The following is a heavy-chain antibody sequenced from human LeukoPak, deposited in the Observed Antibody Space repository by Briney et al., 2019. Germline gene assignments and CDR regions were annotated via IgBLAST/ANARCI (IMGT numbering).Heavy chain of an antibody. J-gene: IGHJ6*02. CDR1: GYTFTSYG. CDR2: ISAYNGNT. Sequence: AASVKVSCKASGYTFTSYGISWVRQAPGQGLEWMGWISAYNGNTNYAQKLQGRVTMTTDTSTSTAYMELRSLRSDDTAVYYCAITGAAAGRGYYYYGMDVWGQGTTVTVSS. D-gene: IGHD6-13*01. V-gene: IGHV1-18*01. CDR3: AITGAAAGRGYYYYGMDV.